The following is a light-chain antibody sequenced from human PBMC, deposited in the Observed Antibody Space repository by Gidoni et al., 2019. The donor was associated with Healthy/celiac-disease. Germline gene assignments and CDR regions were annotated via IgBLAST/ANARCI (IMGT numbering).Light chain of an antibody. CDR2: DVS. V-gene: IGLV2-11*01. J-gene: IGLJ2*01. CDR1: SSDFGGYNY. Sequence: QTPLPQPHSVSGPPGQTVTISCTGTSSDFGGYNYFSWYQQHPCKAPKLMSYDVSKRPSGVPDRFSGSKSGNTASLTISGLQAEDEADYSCCSYAGSYTFVVFGGGTKLTVL. CDR3: CSYAGSYTFVV.